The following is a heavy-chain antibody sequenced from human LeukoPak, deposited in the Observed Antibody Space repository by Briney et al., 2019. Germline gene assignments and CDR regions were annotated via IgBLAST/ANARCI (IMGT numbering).Heavy chain of an antibody. CDR1: GGSFSGYY. D-gene: IGHD6-13*01. CDR3: ARPARYGSSWYAGYYYYMDV. V-gene: IGHV4-34*01. Sequence: SETLSLTCAVYGGSFSGYYWSWIRQPPGKGLEWIGEINHSGSTNYNPSLKSRVTISVDTSKNQFSLKLSSVTAADTAVYYCARPARYGSSWYAGYYYYMDVWGKGTTVTISS. CDR2: INHSGST. J-gene: IGHJ6*03.